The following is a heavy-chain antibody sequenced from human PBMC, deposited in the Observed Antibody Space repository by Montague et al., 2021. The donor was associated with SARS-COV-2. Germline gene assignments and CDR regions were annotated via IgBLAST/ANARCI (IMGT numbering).Heavy chain of an antibody. CDR3: ARDGGIGDSGSNTWSYYYYGMDV. Sequence: TLSLTCTVSGGSISSGSYYWSWIRPPAGMGLVWIGRIYTSASTNYTPSLRSRVTISVDTSKNQFSLKLSSVTAADTAVYYCARDGGIGDSGSNTWSYYYYGMDVWGQGTTVTVSS. CDR2: IYTSAST. V-gene: IGHV4-61*02. D-gene: IGHD3-22*01. J-gene: IGHJ6*02. CDR1: GGSISSGSYY.